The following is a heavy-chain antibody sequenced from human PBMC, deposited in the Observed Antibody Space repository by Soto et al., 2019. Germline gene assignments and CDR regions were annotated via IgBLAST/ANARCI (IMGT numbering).Heavy chain of an antibody. Sequence: EVQLVESGGGLVQPGRSLRLSCAASGFTFDDYAMHWVRQAPGKGLEWVSGISWNSGSIGYADSVKGRFTISRDNAKNSLYLQMNSLRAEDTALYYCAKGSYCYGSGRFQESDYWGQGTLVTVSS. J-gene: IGHJ4*02. V-gene: IGHV3-9*01. CDR2: ISWNSGSI. CDR1: GFTFDDYA. CDR3: AKGSYCYGSGRFQESDY. D-gene: IGHD3-10*01.